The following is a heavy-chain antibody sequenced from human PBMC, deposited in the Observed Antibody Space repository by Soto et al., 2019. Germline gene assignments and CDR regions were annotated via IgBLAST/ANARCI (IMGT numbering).Heavy chain of an antibody. CDR1: GFTFSTYW. CDR2: IKEDGSEK. CDR3: ARDLHSSSWYDAFDI. Sequence: EVQLVESGGGLVQPGGSLRLSCVVSGFTFSTYWMSWVRQAPGKGLEWVANIKEDGSEKYYLDSVKGRFTIYRDNAKNSLYLQMNSLRAEDTAVYYCARDLHSSSWYDAFDIWGQGTMVTVSS. V-gene: IGHV3-7*03. J-gene: IGHJ3*02. D-gene: IGHD6-13*01.